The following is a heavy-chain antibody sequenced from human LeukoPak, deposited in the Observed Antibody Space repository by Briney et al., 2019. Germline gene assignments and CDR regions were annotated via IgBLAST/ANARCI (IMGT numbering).Heavy chain of an antibody. D-gene: IGHD1-1*01. Sequence: GGSLRLSCEASGFTFSTYSMNWVRQAPGKGLEWVSSISRSSSHIYYPDSVKGRFTISRDNAKNSLYLQMNSLRAEDTAVYYCARSLETGFDYWGQGTLVTVSS. CDR1: GFTFSTYS. V-gene: IGHV3-21*01. CDR3: ARSLETGFDY. CDR2: ISRSSSHI. J-gene: IGHJ4*02.